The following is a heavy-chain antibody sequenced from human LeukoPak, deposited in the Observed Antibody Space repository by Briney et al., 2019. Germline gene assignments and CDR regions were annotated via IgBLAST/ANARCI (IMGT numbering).Heavy chain of an antibody. Sequence: GGSLRLSCAASGFTFSSYGMHWVRQAPGKGLEWVAFIRYDGSNKYYADSVKGRFTISRDNSKNTLYLQMNSLRAEDTAVYYCATTKPVPAAGYYYYYMDVWGKGTTVTVSS. D-gene: IGHD2-2*01. V-gene: IGHV3-30*02. J-gene: IGHJ6*03. CDR2: IRYDGSNK. CDR1: GFTFSSYG. CDR3: ATTKPVPAAGYYYYYMDV.